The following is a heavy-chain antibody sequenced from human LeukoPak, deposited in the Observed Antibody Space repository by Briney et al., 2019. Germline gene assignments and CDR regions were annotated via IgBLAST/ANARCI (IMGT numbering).Heavy chain of an antibody. CDR3: ARDQGRSGWYLDYYYGMDV. D-gene: IGHD6-19*01. Sequence: GGSLRLSCAASGFTVSSNYMSWVLQAPGKGLEWVSVIYSGGSTYYSDSVKGRFTISRDNSKNTLYLQMNSLRAEDTAVYYCARDQGRSGWYLDYYYGMDVWGKGTTVTVSS. V-gene: IGHV3-53*01. CDR1: GFTVSSNY. J-gene: IGHJ6*04. CDR2: IYSGGST.